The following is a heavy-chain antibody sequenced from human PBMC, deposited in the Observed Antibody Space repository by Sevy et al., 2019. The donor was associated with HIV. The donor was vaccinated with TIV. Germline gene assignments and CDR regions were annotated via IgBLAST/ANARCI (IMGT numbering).Heavy chain of an antibody. CDR2: MWDDGRTE. V-gene: IGHV3-33*01. Sequence: GGSLRLSCVASGFTFKSFSMHWVRQAPGKGLEWVAAMWDDGRTERYADSVQGRFTISRDNSKKTLFLQMNSLRDEDTAIYYCGRDAARVIVPTAGFDSWGQGTLVTVSS. J-gene: IGHJ5*01. D-gene: IGHD6-6*01. CDR3: GRDAARVIVPTAGFDS. CDR1: GFTFKSFS.